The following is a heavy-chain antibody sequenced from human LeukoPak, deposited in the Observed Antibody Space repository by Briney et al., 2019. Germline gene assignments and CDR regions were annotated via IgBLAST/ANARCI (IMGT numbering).Heavy chain of an antibody. J-gene: IGHJ3*02. CDR1: GGSISSYY. CDR3: ARPSRTGSGWDAFDI. V-gene: IGHV4-59*08. Sequence: SETLSLTCTVSGGSISSYYWSWIRQPPGKELEGMGHISYSGSTNYNPSLKSRVTISVDTSKNQFSLNLSSVTAADTAVYYCARPSRTGSGWDAFDIWGQGTRVTVSS. D-gene: IGHD3-22*01. CDR2: ISYSGST.